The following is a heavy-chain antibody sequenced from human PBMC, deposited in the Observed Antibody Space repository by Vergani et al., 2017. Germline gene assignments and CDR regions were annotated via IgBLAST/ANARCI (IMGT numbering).Heavy chain of an antibody. Sequence: EVQLLESGGGLVQPGGSLRLSCAASGFTFSSYAMSWVRQAPGKGLEWVSAISGSGGSTYYADSVKGRFTISRDNSKNTLYLQMNSLSAEDTAVYYCAKAGSGSYTPDYYYFDYWGQGTLVTVSS. CDR1: GFTFSSYA. D-gene: IGHD1-26*01. V-gene: IGHV3-23*01. J-gene: IGHJ4*02. CDR3: AKAGSGSYTPDYYYFDY. CDR2: ISGSGGST.